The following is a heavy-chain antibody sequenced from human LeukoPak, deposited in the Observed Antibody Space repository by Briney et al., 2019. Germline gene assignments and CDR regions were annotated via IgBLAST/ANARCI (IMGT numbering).Heavy chain of an antibody. CDR2: INHSGST. CDR3: ARTHTVTTSCFDY. J-gene: IGHJ4*02. CDR1: GGSFSGFY. V-gene: IGHV4-34*01. D-gene: IGHD4-17*01. Sequence: KPSETLSLTCAVYGGSFSGFYWSWIRQPPGKGLEWIGEINHSGSTNYNPSLKSRVTISVDTSKNQFSLKLSSVTAADTAVYYCARTHTVTTSCFDYWGQGTLVTVSS.